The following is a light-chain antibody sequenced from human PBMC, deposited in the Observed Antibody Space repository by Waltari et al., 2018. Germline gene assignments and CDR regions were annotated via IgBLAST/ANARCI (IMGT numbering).Light chain of an antibody. CDR1: PLPEKH. Sequence: SYDLTQPPSVSVSPGQTARITCFGNPLPEKHAYWYQQRPGQAPVLVIYKDTERPSGIPCRVAGSRSGTAVTLTISEVQAEDEADYYCQSEDSSTDYYVFGTGTKVTVL. V-gene: IGLV3-25*03. CDR3: QSEDSSTDYYV. CDR2: KDT. J-gene: IGLJ1*01.